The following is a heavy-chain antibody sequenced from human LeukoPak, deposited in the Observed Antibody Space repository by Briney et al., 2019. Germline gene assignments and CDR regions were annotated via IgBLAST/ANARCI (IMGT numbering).Heavy chain of an antibody. Sequence: GGSLRLSCAASGFTFSNYWMSWVRQAPGKGLEWVSYISSSSSSIYYADSVKGRFTISRDNAKHSLYLQMNSLSDEDTAVYYCAKGRTTLGRGSDYWGQGTLVTVSS. CDR3: AKGRTTLGRGSDY. J-gene: IGHJ4*02. D-gene: IGHD1-1*01. V-gene: IGHV3-48*02. CDR1: GFTFSNYW. CDR2: ISSSSSSI.